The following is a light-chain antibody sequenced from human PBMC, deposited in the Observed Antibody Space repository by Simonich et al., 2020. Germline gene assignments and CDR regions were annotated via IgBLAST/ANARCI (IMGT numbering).Light chain of an antibody. J-gene: IGLJ2*01. V-gene: IGLV2-14*03. CDR1: SSDVGGYNY. CDR2: DVS. Sequence: QSALTQPASVSGSPGQSITISCTGTSSDVGGYNYVSWYQQHPGKATKLMIYDVSNRPAGVSNRFAGSKSGNTASLNIARLQAEDEADDYCSSSTSRSTVVFGGGTKLTVL. CDR3: SSSTSRSTVV.